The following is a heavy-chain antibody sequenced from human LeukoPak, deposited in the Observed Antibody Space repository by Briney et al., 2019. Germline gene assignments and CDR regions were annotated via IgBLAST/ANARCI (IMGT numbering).Heavy chain of an antibody. V-gene: IGHV1-69*04. D-gene: IGHD3-22*01. J-gene: IGHJ4*02. CDR3: ARYYYDSSGFSQTFFDC. CDR1: GGTFSSYA. Sequence: SVKVSCKDSGGTFSSYAISWMRQAPGQALDWMGRIIPIFGIANYAQKFQGRVTITADKSTSTAYMELSSLRSEDTAVYYCARYYYDSSGFSQTFFDCWGQGTLVTVSS. CDR2: IIPIFGIA.